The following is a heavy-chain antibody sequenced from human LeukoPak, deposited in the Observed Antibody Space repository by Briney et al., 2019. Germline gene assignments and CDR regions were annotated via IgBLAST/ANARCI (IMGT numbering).Heavy chain of an antibody. J-gene: IGHJ4*02. V-gene: IGHV3-21*01. CDR3: ARKKLMVYATFDY. D-gene: IGHD2-8*01. Sequence: GGSLRLSCAASGITGYSMHWVRQAPGKGLEWVCSISSSSNYIYCADSVKGRFTISRDNAKNSLYLQMNSLRAEDTAVYYCARKKLMVYATFDYWGQGTLVTVSS. CDR2: ISSSSNYI. CDR1: GITGYS.